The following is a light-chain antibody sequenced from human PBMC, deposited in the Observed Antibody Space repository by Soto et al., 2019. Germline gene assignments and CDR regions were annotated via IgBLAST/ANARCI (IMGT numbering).Light chain of an antibody. CDR3: QSYDSRLSGFYV. J-gene: IGLJ1*01. Sequence: QSVLTQPPSVSGAPGQRVTISCTGSSSNIGAGYDVHWYQQLPGTAPKLLIYGNSNRPSGVPDRFSGSKSGTSASLAITGLQAEDEADYYCQSYDSRLSGFYVFGTWTKLTVL. CDR2: GNS. V-gene: IGLV1-40*01. CDR1: SSNIGAGYD.